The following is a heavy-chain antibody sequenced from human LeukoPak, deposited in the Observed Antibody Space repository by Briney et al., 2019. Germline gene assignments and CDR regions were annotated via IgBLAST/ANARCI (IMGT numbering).Heavy chain of an antibody. J-gene: IGHJ3*02. Sequence: SETLSLTCTVSGGSISSSSYYWGWIRQPPGKGLEWIGSIYYSGSTYYNPSLKSRVTISVDKSKNQFSLKLSSVTAADTAVYYCARARDAHYYGSGSPGAFDIWGQGTMVTVSS. V-gene: IGHV4-39*07. CDR3: ARARDAHYYGSGSPGAFDI. D-gene: IGHD3-10*01. CDR1: GGSISSSSYY. CDR2: IYYSGST.